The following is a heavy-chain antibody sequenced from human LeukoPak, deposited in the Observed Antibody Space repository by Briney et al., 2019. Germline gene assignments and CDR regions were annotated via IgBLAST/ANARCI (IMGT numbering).Heavy chain of an antibody. CDR3: ARGEWLRFATFDY. D-gene: IGHD5-12*01. Sequence: TSETLSLTCTVSGGSISSSSYYWGWIRQPPGKGLEWIGSIYYSGSTYYNPSLKSRVTISVDTSKNQFSLKLSSVTAADTAVYYCARGEWLRFATFDYWGQGTLVTVSS. CDR2: IYYSGST. V-gene: IGHV4-39*02. CDR1: GGSISSSSYY. J-gene: IGHJ4*02.